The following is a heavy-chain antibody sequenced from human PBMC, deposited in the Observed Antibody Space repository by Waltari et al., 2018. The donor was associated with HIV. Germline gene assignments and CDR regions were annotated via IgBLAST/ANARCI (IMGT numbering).Heavy chain of an antibody. D-gene: IGHD3-22*01. CDR1: GFTFSDYY. Sequence: QVQLVESGGGLVKPGGSLRLSCAASGFTFSDYYMSWIRQAPGKGLEWVSYISSSGSTIYYADSVKGRFTIARDNAKNALYLQMNSLRAEDTAVYYCARADYYDSSGYPPLDYWGQGTLVTVSS. J-gene: IGHJ4*02. CDR3: ARADYYDSSGYPPLDY. CDR2: ISSSGSTI. V-gene: IGHV3-11*01.